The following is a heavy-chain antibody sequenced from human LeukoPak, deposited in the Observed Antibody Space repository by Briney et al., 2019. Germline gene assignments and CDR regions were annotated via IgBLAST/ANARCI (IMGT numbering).Heavy chain of an antibody. D-gene: IGHD3-3*01. J-gene: IGHJ4*02. CDR3: ARDRTTTFGVVLDY. CDR2: IKQDGSEK. V-gene: IGHV3-7*01. Sequence: GGSLRLSCAASGFTFSSYWMTWVRQAPGKGLEWVANIKQDGSEKYYVDSVKGRFTISRDNAKKSLYLQINSLRAEDTAVYYCARDRTTTFGVVLDYWGQGTLVTVSS. CDR1: GFTFSSYW.